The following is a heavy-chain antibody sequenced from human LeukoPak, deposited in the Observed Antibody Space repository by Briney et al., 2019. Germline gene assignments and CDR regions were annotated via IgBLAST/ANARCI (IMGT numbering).Heavy chain of an antibody. CDR2: IIPIFGTT. V-gene: IGHV1-69*01. CDR3: ARGDYYDSSGNPFDY. Sequence: SVKVSCKASGGTFSSYAISWVRQAPGQGLEWMVGIIPIFGTTNYAQKFQGRVTITADESTSTAYMELSSLRSEDTAVYYCARGDYYDSSGNPFDYWGQGTLVTVSS. D-gene: IGHD3-22*01. CDR1: GGTFSSYA. J-gene: IGHJ4*02.